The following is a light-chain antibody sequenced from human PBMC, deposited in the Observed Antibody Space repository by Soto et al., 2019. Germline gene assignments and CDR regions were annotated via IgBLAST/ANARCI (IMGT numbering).Light chain of an antibody. CDR1: SSNIGSQNS. V-gene: IGLV2-14*03. CDR2: EVT. J-gene: IGLJ3*02. CDR3: ASNTPTWV. Sequence: QSALTQPASVSGSPGQTISISCIGTSSNIGSQNSVSWYQQYPGKAPKLIIYEVTKRPSGISSRFSGSKSANTASLTISGLQADDEAAYYCASNTPTWVFGGGTKLTVL.